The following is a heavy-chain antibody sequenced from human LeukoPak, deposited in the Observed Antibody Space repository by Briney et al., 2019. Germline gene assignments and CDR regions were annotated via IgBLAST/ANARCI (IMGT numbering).Heavy chain of an antibody. V-gene: IGHV1-46*01. CDR2: INPSGGST. J-gene: IGHJ4*02. D-gene: IGHD3-22*01. CDR1: GYTFTSYY. CDR3: AREGVVVVSFDY. Sequence: ASVKVSCKASGYTFTSYYMHWVRQAPGQGLEWMGIINPSGGSTSYAQKFQGRVTMTRDTSMSTVYMELSSLRSEDTAVYYCAREGVVVVSFDYWGQGTLVTVSS.